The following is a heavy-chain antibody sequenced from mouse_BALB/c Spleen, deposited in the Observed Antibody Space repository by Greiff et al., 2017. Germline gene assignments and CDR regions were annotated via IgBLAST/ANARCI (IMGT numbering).Heavy chain of an antibody. CDR1: GFTFNTNA. D-gene: IGHD2-4*01. CDR3: VRGAITTGVFAY. Sequence: VQLVETGGGLVQPKGSLKLSCAASGFTFNTNAMNWVRQAPGKGLEWVARIRSKSNNYATYYADSVKDRFTISRDDSQSMLYLQMNNLKTEDTAMYYCVRGAITTGVFAYWGQGTLVTVSA. J-gene: IGHJ3*01. V-gene: IGHV10S3*01. CDR2: IRSKSNNYAT.